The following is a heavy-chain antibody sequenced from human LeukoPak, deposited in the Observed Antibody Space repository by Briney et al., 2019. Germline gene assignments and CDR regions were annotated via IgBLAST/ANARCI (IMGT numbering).Heavy chain of an antibody. J-gene: IGHJ6*02. Sequence: GGSLRLSCAASGFNFRGYAMSCVRQAPGKGLEWVSAISGSGGRAHYADSVRGRFTIYRDNSQNTLQLQMNSLRAEDTAVYYCAKEVVMGETNYYYYGMDVWGQGTTVTVSS. V-gene: IGHV3-23*01. D-gene: IGHD2-21*01. CDR3: AKEVVMGETNYYYYGMDV. CDR2: ISGSGGRA. CDR1: GFNFRGYA.